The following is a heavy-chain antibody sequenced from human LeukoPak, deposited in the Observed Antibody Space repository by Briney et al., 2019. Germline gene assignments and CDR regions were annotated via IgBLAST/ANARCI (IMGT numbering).Heavy chain of an antibody. CDR1: GFIYSSYG. D-gene: IGHD3-10*01. CDR3: AKDGFRFGESYNWFDP. Sequence: GGSLRLSCAASGFIYSSYGMNWVRQAPGKGLEWVAFIRYGGSNKYYADSVKGRFTISRDNSKNSLYLQMNSLRAEDTAVYYCAKDGFRFGESYNWFDPWGQGTLVTVSS. J-gene: IGHJ5*02. V-gene: IGHV3-30*02. CDR2: IRYGGSNK.